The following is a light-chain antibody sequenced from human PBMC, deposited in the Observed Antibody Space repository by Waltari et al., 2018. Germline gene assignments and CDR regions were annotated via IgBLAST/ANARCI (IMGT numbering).Light chain of an antibody. CDR3: QQYGSSRT. CDR1: QSLSSNY. Sequence: EIVLTQSPGTLSLSPGERATLPCRASQSLSSNYLAWYQQKPGQAPRLLIYGASSRAIGIPDRFSGSGSGTDFTLTISRLEPEDFAVYYCQQYGSSRTFGQGTKVEIK. CDR2: GAS. V-gene: IGKV3-20*01. J-gene: IGKJ1*01.